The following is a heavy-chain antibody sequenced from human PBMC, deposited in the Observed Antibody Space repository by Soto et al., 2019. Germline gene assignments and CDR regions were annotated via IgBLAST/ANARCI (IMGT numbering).Heavy chain of an antibody. CDR2: IYYSGST. CDR1: GDSISSSY. V-gene: IGHV4-59*08. CDR3: ARRGYYYYGMDV. Sequence: SETLSLTCTVSGDSISSSYWSWIRQPPGKGLEWIGYIYYSGSTNYNPSLKSRVTISVDTSKNQFSLKLSSVTAADTAVYYCARRGYYYYGMDVWGQGTTVTVSS. J-gene: IGHJ6*02.